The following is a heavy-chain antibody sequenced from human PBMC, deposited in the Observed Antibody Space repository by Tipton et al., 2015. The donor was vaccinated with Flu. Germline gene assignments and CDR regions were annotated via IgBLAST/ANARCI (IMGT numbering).Heavy chain of an antibody. CDR2: MYYSGST. J-gene: IGHJ4*02. CDR1: GGSINSGGAY. V-gene: IGHV4-31*03. CDR3: ARDRGYYDSSGYYFDY. D-gene: IGHD3-22*01. Sequence: TLSLTCTVSGGSINSGGAYWTWIRRHPGRGLEWIGCMYYSGSTYINPSLKSRVTISVDTSKNQFSLKLSSVTAADTAVYYCARDRGYYDSSGYYFDYWGQGTLVTVSS.